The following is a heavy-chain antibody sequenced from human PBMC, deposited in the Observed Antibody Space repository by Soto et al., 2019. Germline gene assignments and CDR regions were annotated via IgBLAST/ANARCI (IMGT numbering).Heavy chain of an antibody. CDR2: IVVGSGNT. Sequence: QKQLVQSGPEVKKPGTSVKVSCKASGFTFPSSTVQWVRQARGQRLEWRGWIVVGSGNTNYAQKFQERVTMTRDMSTSTAYMELSSLRSEDTAVYYCAVLSWGVAVATTGTMDVWGQGTTVTVSS. V-gene: IGHV1-58*01. D-gene: IGHD6-19*01. J-gene: IGHJ6*02. CDR1: GFTFPSST. CDR3: AVLSWGVAVATTGTMDV.